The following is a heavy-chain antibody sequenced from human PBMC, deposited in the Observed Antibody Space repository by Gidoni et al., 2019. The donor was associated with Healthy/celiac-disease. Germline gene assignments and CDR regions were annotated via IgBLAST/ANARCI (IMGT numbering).Heavy chain of an antibody. CDR2: INHSGST. D-gene: IGHD3-10*01. J-gene: IGHJ4*02. CDR1: GGSFSGYY. CDR3: ARGGRITMVRGVMRRRNLDFDY. Sequence: QVQLQQWGAGLLKPSETLSLTCAVYGGSFSGYYWSWIRQPPGKGLEWIGEINHSGSTNYNPSLKSRVTISVDTSKNQFSLKLSSVTAADTAVYYCARGGRITMVRGVMRRRNLDFDYWGQGTLVTVSS. V-gene: IGHV4-34*01.